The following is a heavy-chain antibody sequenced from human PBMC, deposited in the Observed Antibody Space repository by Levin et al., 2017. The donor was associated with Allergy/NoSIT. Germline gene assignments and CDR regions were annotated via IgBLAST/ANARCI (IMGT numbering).Heavy chain of an antibody. Sequence: SETLSLTCAVYGGSFSGYYWSWIRQPPGKGLEWIGEINHSGSTNYNPSLKSRVTISVDTSKNQFSLKLSSVTAADTAVYYCARGRGYSYGRPLYYFDYWGQGTLVTVSS. CDR3: ARGRGYSYGRPLYYFDY. J-gene: IGHJ4*02. CDR2: INHSGST. D-gene: IGHD5-18*01. V-gene: IGHV4-34*01. CDR1: GGSFSGYY.